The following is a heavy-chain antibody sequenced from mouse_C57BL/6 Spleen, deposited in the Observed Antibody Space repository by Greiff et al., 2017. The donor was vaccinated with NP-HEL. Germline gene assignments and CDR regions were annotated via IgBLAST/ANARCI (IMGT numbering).Heavy chain of an antibody. D-gene: IGHD2-4*01. CDR3: ARDDYDGGFAY. Sequence: EVQGVESGGGLVKPGGSLKLSCAASGFTFSSYAMSWVRQTPEKRLEWVATISDGGSYTYYPDNVKGRFTISRDNAKNNLYLQMSHLKSEDTAMYDCARDDYDGGFAYWGQGTLVTVSA. J-gene: IGHJ3*01. V-gene: IGHV5-4*01. CDR2: ISDGGSYT. CDR1: GFTFSSYA.